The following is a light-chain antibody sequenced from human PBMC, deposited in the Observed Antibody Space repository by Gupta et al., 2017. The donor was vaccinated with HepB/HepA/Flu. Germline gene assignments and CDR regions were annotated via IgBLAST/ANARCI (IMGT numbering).Light chain of an antibody. CDR1: QSILRY. Sequence: DIQMTQSPSSLSASVGDRVTITCRSSQSILRYLNWFQKKPGKAPNLLIYTASSLQSGVPSRFSGGGSGTDFTLNISSLQPEDFATYYCQQTSSVPPTFGPGTKVDVK. CDR3: QQTSSVPPT. CDR2: TAS. V-gene: IGKV1-39*01. J-gene: IGKJ3*01.